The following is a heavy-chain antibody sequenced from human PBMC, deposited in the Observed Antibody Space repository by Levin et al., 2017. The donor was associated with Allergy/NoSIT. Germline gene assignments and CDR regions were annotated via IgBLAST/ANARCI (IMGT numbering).Heavy chain of an antibody. CDR1: GGSISSSY. CDR2: IYYSGST. V-gene: IGHV4-59*01. CDR3: ARVAHGNYYFDY. D-gene: IGHD1-7*01. Sequence: PSQTLSLTCTVSGGSISSSYWSWIRQPPGKGLEWIGYIYYSGSTNYNPSLKSRVTISVDTSKNQFSLKLSSVTAADTAVYYCARVAHGNYYFDYWGQGTLVTVSS. J-gene: IGHJ4*02.